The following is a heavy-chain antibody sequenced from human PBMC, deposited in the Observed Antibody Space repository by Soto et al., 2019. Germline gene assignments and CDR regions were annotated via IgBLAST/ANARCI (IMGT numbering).Heavy chain of an antibody. CDR3: ARSVGSSNYVYYSYGMDV. CDR2: MNPNSGNT. Sequence: QVQLVQSGAEVKKPGASVKVSCKASGYTFTSYDINWVRQATGQGLEWMGWMNPNSGNTGYAQKFQGRVTMTRNTSISTAYMELRSLRSEDTAVYYCARSVGSSNYVYYSYGMDVWGQGSTVTVA. CDR1: GYTFTSYD. J-gene: IGHJ6*02. D-gene: IGHD4-4*01. V-gene: IGHV1-8*01.